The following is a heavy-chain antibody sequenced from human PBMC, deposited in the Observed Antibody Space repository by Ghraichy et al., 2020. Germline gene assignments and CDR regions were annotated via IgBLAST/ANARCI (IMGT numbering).Heavy chain of an antibody. CDR1: GFTFSSYS. CDR2: ISSSSSTI. V-gene: IGHV3-48*02. CDR3: ARGGSLYYYGSGSSIYYFDY. J-gene: IGHJ4*02. Sequence: GGSLRLSCAASGFTFSSYSMNWVRQAPGKGLEWVSYISSSSSTIYYADSVKGRFTISRDNAKNSLYLQMNSLRDEDTAVYYCARGGSLYYYGSGSSIYYFDYWGQGTLVTVSS. D-gene: IGHD3-10*01.